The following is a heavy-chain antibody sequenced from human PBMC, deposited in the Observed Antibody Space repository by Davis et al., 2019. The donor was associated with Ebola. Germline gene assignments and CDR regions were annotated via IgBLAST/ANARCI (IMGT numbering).Heavy chain of an antibody. Sequence: MPGGSLRLSCAVYGGSFSGYYWSWIRQPPGKGLEWIGEIIHSGSTNYNPSLKSRVTISVDTSKNQFSLKLSSVTAADTAVYYCARDAHTLSRYYYYYYMDVWGKGTTVTVSS. J-gene: IGHJ6*03. V-gene: IGHV4-34*12. D-gene: IGHD2-8*01. CDR1: GGSFSGYY. CDR2: IIHSGST. CDR3: ARDAHTLSRYYYYYYMDV.